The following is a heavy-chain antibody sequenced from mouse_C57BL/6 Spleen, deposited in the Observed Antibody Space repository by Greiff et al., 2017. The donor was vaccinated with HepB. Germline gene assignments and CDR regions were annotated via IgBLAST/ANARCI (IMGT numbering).Heavy chain of an antibody. Sequence: QVQLQQSGPELVKPGASVKISCKASGYAFSSSWMNWVKQRPGKGLEWIGRIYPGDGDTNYNGKFKGKATLTADKSSSTAYMQLSSLTSEDSAVYFCARITTVVDAMEYWGQGTSVTVSS. D-gene: IGHD1-1*01. CDR3: ARITTVVDAMEY. CDR2: IYPGDGDT. V-gene: IGHV1-82*01. CDR1: GYAFSSSW. J-gene: IGHJ4*01.